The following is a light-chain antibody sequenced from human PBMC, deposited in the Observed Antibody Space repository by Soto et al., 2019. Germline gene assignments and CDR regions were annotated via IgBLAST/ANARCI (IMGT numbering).Light chain of an antibody. CDR2: GAS. J-gene: IGKJ1*01. V-gene: IGKV3-15*01. CDR3: QQYNNWPKT. CDR1: QSVSSN. Sequence: EIVMTQSPATLSVSPGERATLSCRASQSVSSNLAWYQQKPGQAPRLLIYGASTRATGIPARFSGSGSGTEFTLTIRSLQSEDFAVYYWQQYNNWPKTFGQGTKVEIK.